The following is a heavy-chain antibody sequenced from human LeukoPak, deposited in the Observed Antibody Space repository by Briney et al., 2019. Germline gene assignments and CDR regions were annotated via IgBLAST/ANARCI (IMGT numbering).Heavy chain of an antibody. CDR3: AREATITGWGAGRWNYGMDV. V-gene: IGHV1-46*01. D-gene: IGHD5-24*01. CDR1: GYTVTSYY. CDR2: INPIGGST. J-gene: IGHJ6*02. Sequence: DSVKASCKASGYTVTSYYMHWVRQAPGQGREWMGIINPIGGSTTYTQKFQGRVTMTRETSTSTVYMELSSLRSEDTAVYYCAREATITGWGAGRWNYGMDVWGQGTTVTVSS.